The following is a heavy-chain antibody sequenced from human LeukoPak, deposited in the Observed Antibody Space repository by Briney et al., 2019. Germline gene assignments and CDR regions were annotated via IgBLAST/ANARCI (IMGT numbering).Heavy chain of an antibody. D-gene: IGHD7-27*01. V-gene: IGHV3-21*01. CDR1: GFTFSRYN. CDR2: ISSSSSYI. J-gene: IGHJ4*02. CDR3: AREPTGVSFDY. Sequence: GGSLRLSCAASGFTFSRYNMNWVRQAPGKGLEWVSSISSSSSYIYYAASVKGRFTISRDNAKNSLYLQINRLRAEDTAVYYCAREPTGVSFDYWGQGTLVTVSS.